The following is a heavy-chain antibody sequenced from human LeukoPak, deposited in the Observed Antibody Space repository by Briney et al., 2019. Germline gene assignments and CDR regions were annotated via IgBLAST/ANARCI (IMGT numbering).Heavy chain of an antibody. Sequence: SETLSLTCTVSGGSISSFYWSWIRQPPGKGLEWIGYIYSSGSTNYNPSLKSRVTISVDTSKNQFSLKLSSVTAADAAVYYCARGSGTYYHWLDPWGQGTLVSVSS. J-gene: IGHJ5*02. D-gene: IGHD1-26*01. CDR2: IYSSGST. V-gene: IGHV4-59*01. CDR3: ARGSGTYYHWLDP. CDR1: GGSISSFY.